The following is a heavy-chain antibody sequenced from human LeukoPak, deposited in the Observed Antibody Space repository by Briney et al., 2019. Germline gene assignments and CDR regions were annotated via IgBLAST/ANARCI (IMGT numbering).Heavy chain of an antibody. Sequence: SVKVSCKASGGTFSSYAISWVRQAPGQGLEWMGGIILIFGTANYAQKFQGRVTITADESTSTAYMELSSLRSEDTAVYYYARDGAHYYDSSDYYYPYWGQGTLVTVSS. CDR1: GGTFSSYA. J-gene: IGHJ4*02. D-gene: IGHD3-22*01. CDR2: IILIFGTA. V-gene: IGHV1-69*13. CDR3: ARDGAHYYDSSDYYYPY.